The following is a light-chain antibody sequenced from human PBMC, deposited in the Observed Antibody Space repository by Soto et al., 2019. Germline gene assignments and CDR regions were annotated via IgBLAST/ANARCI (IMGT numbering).Light chain of an antibody. V-gene: IGKV3-11*01. CDR2: DAS. J-gene: IGKJ1*01. CDR3: QQRSNWPPIWT. CDR1: QSVSSY. Sequence: EIVLTQSPATLSLSPGERATLSCRASQSVSSYLAWYQQKPGQAPRLLIYDASNRATGIPARFSGSGSGTDFTLTISSLEPEAFAVYYCQQRSNWPPIWTFGQGTKVEIK.